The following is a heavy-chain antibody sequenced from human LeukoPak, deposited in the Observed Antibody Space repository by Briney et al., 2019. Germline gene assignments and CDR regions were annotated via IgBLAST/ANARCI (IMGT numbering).Heavy chain of an antibody. CDR3: ARDRGVFGSGSYYRDYYYGMDI. J-gene: IGHJ6*02. Sequence: PSETLSLTCAVYGGSLSGYYWSWIRQPPGKGLEWIGEINHSGSTNYNPSLKSRVTISVDTSKNQFSLKLSSVTAADTAVYYCARDRGVFGSGSYYRDYYYGMDIWGQGTTVTVSS. CDR1: GGSLSGYY. D-gene: IGHD3-10*01. CDR2: INHSGST. V-gene: IGHV4-34*01.